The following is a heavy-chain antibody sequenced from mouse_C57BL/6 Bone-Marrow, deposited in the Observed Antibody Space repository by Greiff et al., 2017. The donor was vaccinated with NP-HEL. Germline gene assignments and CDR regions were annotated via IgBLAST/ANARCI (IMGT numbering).Heavy chain of an antibody. Sequence: QVQLQQSGPGLVAPSQSLSITCTVSGFSLTSYAISWVRQPPGKGLAWLGVIWTGGGTNYNSALKSRLSISKDNSKSQVFLKMNSLQTDDTARYYCARWEDYGSNAMDYWGQGTSVTVSS. CDR2: IWTGGGT. V-gene: IGHV2-9-1*01. CDR1: GFSLTSYA. J-gene: IGHJ4*01. CDR3: ARWEDYGSNAMDY. D-gene: IGHD1-1*01.